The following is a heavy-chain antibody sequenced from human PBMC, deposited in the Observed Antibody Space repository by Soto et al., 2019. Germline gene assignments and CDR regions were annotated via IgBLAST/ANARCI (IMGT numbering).Heavy chain of an antibody. J-gene: IGHJ5*02. V-gene: IGHV4-34*01. D-gene: IGHD3-10*01. CDR1: GGSFSGYY. CDR3: ARGRWGYYYGSGSSPNWFDP. Sequence: QVQLQQWGAGLLKPSETLSLTCAVYGGSFSGYYWSWIRQPPGKGLEWIGEINHSGSTNYNPSLKSRVTISVATSKNQFSLKLSSVTAADTAVYYCARGRWGYYYGSGSSPNWFDPWGQGTLVTVSS. CDR2: INHSGST.